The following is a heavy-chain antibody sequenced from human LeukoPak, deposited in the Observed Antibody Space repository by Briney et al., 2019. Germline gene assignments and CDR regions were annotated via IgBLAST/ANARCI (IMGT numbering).Heavy chain of an antibody. V-gene: IGHV4-34*01. CDR3: ARDIYGDYFDY. J-gene: IGHJ4*02. Sequence: SETLSLTCAVYGGSFSGYYWSWIRQPPGKGLEWIGEINHSGSTNYNPSLKSRVTISVDTSKNQFSLKLSSVTAADTAVYYCARDIYGDYFDYWGQGTLVTVSS. CDR1: GGSFSGYY. CDR2: INHSGST. D-gene: IGHD4-17*01.